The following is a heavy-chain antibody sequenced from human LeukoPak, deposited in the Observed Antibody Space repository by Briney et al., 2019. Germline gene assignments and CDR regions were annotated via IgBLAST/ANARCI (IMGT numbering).Heavy chain of an antibody. CDR2: INHSGTT. CDR3: ARFPCSGDSCYSGIRAFDI. CDR1: GGSLSGYY. J-gene: IGHJ3*02. Sequence: KPSETLSLTCAVYGGSLSGYYWNWIRQSPGKGLEWIGEINHSGTTNYNPSLKSRATISVDTSKNQFSLRLTSVTAADTAVYYCARFPCSGDSCYSGIRAFDIWGQGTMVNVSS. D-gene: IGHD2-15*01. V-gene: IGHV4-34*01.